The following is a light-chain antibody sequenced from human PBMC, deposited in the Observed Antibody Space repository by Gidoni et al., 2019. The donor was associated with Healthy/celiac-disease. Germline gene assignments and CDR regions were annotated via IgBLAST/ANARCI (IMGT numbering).Light chain of an antibody. CDR3: QQLNSYPLYT. CDR1: QGFSSY. CDR2: AAS. Sequence: DIQLTQSPSFLSASVGDRVTITRRASQGFSSYLAWYQQKPGKAPTLRIYAASTLQSGVPSRFSGSGSGTEFTLTISSLQPQDFATYFCQQLNSYPLYTFGQGTKLEIK. V-gene: IGKV1-9*01. J-gene: IGKJ2*01.